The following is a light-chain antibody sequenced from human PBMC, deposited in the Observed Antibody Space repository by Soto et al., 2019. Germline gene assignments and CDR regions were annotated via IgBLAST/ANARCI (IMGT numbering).Light chain of an antibody. CDR1: QSIASN. CDR3: QQYHNWPPQYS. J-gene: IGKJ2*03. V-gene: IGKV3-15*01. CDR2: GAS. Sequence: EIVMMQSPDTLSVSPGERATLSCRASQSIASNLAWYQQKPGQAPRLLIHGASNGATGVPARFSGSGSGTEFTLTISSLQSEDFAVYFCQQYHNWPPQYSFGQGTKLQIK.